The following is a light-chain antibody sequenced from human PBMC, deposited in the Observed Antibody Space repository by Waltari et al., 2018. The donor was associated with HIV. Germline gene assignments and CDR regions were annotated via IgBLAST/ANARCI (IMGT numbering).Light chain of an antibody. J-gene: IGLJ2*01. CDR1: SSNIGSSNL. CDR2: EGF. CDR3: CSSADYGVP. V-gene: IGLV2-23*01. Sequence: QSALTQPASVSGSPGQSITISCTGTSSNIGSSNLVSWYQHHPGTAPKLGIYEGFKRTAGVSNRFSGYKSVYTASLTISGRQAEDEAHYYCCSSADYGVPFGGGTNLTVL.